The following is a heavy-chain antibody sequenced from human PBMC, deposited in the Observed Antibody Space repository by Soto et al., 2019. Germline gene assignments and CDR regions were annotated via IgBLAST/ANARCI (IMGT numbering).Heavy chain of an antibody. CDR3: ARVGGGSSTSPTPDY. Sequence: QVQLQESGPGLVKPSQTLSLTCTVSGGSISSGGYYWSWIRQHPGKGLEWIGYIYYSGSTYYNPSLRSRVTITVDTSKNQFSLKLSSVTAADTAVYYCARVGGGSSTSPTPDYWGQGTLVTVSS. J-gene: IGHJ4*02. D-gene: IGHD2-2*01. CDR1: GGSISSGGYY. CDR2: IYYSGST. V-gene: IGHV4-31*03.